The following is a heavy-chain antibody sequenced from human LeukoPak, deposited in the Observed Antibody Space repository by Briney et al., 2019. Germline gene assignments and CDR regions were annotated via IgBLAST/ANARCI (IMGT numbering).Heavy chain of an antibody. CDR3: ATVTNAYDGSPFDY. D-gene: IGHD5-24*01. Sequence: ASVKVSCKVSGYTFTDYYMHWLQQAPGKGLEWMGLVDPEDGETIYAEKFQGRVTITADTSTDTAYMELSSLRSEDTAVYYCATVTNAYDGSPFDYWGQGTLVTVSS. V-gene: IGHV1-69-2*01. J-gene: IGHJ4*02. CDR2: VDPEDGET. CDR1: GYTFTDYY.